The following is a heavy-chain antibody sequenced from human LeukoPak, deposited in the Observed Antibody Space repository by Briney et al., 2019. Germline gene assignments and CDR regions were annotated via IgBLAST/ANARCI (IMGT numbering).Heavy chain of an antibody. CDR1: GGTFSSYA. CDR2: IIPIFGTA. CDR3: ARDARRGYSGYDLDY. V-gene: IGHV1-69*06. D-gene: IGHD5-12*01. Sequence: SVKVSCKASGGTFSSYAISWVRQAPGQGLEWMGGIIPIFGTANYAQKFQSRVTITADKSTSTAYMELSSLRSEDTAVYYCARDARRGYSGYDLDYWGQGTLVTVSS. J-gene: IGHJ4*02.